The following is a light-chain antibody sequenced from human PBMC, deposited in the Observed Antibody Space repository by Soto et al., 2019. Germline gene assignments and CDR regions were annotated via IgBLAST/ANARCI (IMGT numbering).Light chain of an antibody. CDR2: DAS. Sequence: DIQMTQSPSSLSASVGDRVTITCRASQSIRNFLNWYQQKAHKVPKLLIHDASTLASGVPSRFTGGGSGTDFTLTINNLQPEDVATYYCQQFDDLPLTFGGGTKVDI. CDR3: QQFDDLPLT. V-gene: IGKV1-33*01. CDR1: QSIRNF. J-gene: IGKJ4*01.